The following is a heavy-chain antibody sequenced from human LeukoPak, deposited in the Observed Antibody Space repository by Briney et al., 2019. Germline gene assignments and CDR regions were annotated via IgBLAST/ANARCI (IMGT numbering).Heavy chain of an antibody. CDR3: AKRPPRIQTIVGATAIDY. CDR2: ISGSGGST. D-gene: IGHD1-26*01. Sequence: GGSLRLSCAASGFTFSSYAMSWVRQAPGKGLEWVSAISGSGGSTYYADSVKGRFTISRDNSKNTLYLQMNSLRAEDTAVYYCAKRPPRIQTIVGATAIDYWGQGTLVTVSS. V-gene: IGHV3-23*01. CDR1: GFTFSSYA. J-gene: IGHJ4*02.